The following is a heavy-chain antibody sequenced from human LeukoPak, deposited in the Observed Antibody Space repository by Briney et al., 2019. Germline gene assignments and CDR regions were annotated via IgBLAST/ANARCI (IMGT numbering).Heavy chain of an antibody. Sequence: GGSLRLSCAASGFTLSNYDMSWFRQAPGKVLEWVSSISDSGGSTYYADSVKGRFTISRDNSKNTLYLQMTNLRAADTAVYYCAKDLSRAVAADWFDPWDKGSLVTVSS. V-gene: IGHV3-23*01. J-gene: IGHJ5*02. CDR3: AKDLSRAVAADWFDP. CDR2: ISDSGGST. CDR1: GFTLSNYD. D-gene: IGHD6-19*01.